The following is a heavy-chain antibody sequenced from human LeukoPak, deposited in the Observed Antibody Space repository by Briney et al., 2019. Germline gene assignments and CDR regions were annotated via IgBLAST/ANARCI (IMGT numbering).Heavy chain of an antibody. CDR3: AKGPSYSSSSLFDY. CDR1: GFTFHDYA. Sequence: GGSLRLSCAASGFTFHDYAMHWVRQAPGKGLEWVSGISWNGGTIDYADSVKGRFTISRDNAKNSLYLQMNSLRPEDMALYYCAKGPSYSSSSLFDYWGQGILVAVSS. CDR2: ISWNGGTI. D-gene: IGHD6-6*01. J-gene: IGHJ4*02. V-gene: IGHV3-9*03.